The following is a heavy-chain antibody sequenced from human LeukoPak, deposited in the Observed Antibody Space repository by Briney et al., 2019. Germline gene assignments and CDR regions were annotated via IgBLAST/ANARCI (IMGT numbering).Heavy chain of an antibody. V-gene: IGHV5-51*01. D-gene: IGHD2-2*01. CDR2: IYPGDSDT. CDR3: ARPVRGPAAPFDY. J-gene: IGHJ4*02. CDR1: GYTFTSYW. Sequence: KVSCKASGYTFTSYWIGWVRQMPGKGLEWMGIIYPGDSDTRYSPSFQGQVTISADKSISTAYLQWSSLKASDTAMYYCARPVRGPAAPFDYWGQGTLVTVSS.